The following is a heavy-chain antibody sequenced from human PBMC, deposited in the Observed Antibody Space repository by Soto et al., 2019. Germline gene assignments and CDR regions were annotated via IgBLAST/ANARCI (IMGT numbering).Heavy chain of an antibody. CDR3: ASRQIFISLYAVVAATLHYYYYGMDI. V-gene: IGHV5-10-1*01. Sequence: GESLKSSCKGSGYSFTSYWISWVRQMPVKGLEWMGRIDPSDSYTNYSPSFQGHVTISADKSISTAYLQWSSLKASDTAMYYCASRQIFISLYAVVAATLHYYYYGMDIWGQGTTVTVSS. CDR1: GYSFTSYW. CDR2: IDPSDSYT. J-gene: IGHJ6*02. D-gene: IGHD2-15*01.